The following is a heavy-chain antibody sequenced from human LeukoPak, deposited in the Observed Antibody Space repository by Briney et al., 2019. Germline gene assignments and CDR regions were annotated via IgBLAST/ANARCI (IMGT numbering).Heavy chain of an antibody. J-gene: IGHJ4*02. CDR3: ARVTSGGHYY. CDR2: ISSSGSTI. CDR1: GFTFSDYY. D-gene: IGHD2-15*01. V-gene: IGHV3-11*04. Sequence: GGSLRLSCAVSGFTFSDYYMSWIRQAPGKGLEWVSYISSSGSTIYYADSVKGRFTISRDNAKNSLYLQMNTLKAEDTSVYYCARVTSGGHYYWGQGTLVTVSS.